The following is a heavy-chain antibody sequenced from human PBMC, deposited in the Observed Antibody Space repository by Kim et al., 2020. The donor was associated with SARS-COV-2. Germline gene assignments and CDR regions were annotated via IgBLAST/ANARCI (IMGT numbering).Heavy chain of an antibody. J-gene: IGHJ5*02. CDR2: IYYSGST. CDR3: ARSPPSYYYDSSGINWFDP. CDR1: GGFISSYY. Sequence: SETLSLTCTVSGGFISSYYWSWIRQPPGKGLEWIGYIYYSGSTNYNPPLKSRVAIAVETAKNQFSLKLSSVTAADTAVYYCARSPPSYYYDSSGINWFDPWGQGTLVTVSS. V-gene: IGHV4-59*13. D-gene: IGHD3-22*01.